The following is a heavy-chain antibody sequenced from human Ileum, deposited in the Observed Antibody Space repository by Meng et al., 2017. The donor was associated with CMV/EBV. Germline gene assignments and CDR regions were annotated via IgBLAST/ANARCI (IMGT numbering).Heavy chain of an antibody. J-gene: IGHJ4*02. CDR3: AKDLPRVDS. CDR1: VFILSPYA. Sequence: LCFAASVFILSPYAMRWGRQAPGKGLEWVSAISGGGVSTNYADSVKGRFTISIDNSENTLYLQMNSLRAEDTAVYYCAKDLPRVDSWGPGTLVTVSS. CDR2: ISGGGVST. V-gene: IGHV3-23*01.